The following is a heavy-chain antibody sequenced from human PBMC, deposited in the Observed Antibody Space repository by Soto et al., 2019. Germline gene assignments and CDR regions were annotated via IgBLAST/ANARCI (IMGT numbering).Heavy chain of an antibody. Sequence: SETLSLTFTVSGVSISSGGYSWSWIRQHPGKGLEWIGNIYYSGRTYYNPSLKSRVILSVDTSKNHFSLTLRAVTAADSAMYYCASVIGGDY. CDR1: GVSISSGGYS. CDR2: IYYSGRT. CDR3: ASVIGGDY. J-gene: IGHJ4*01. V-gene: IGHV4-31*03. D-gene: IGHD2-15*01.